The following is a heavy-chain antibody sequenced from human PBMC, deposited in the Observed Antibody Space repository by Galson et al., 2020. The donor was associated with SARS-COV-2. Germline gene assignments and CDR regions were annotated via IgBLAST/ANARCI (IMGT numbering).Heavy chain of an antibody. CDR2: FDPEDGET. J-gene: IGHJ2*01. Sequence: GFDPEDGETIYAQKFQGRVTMTEDTSTDTAYMELSSLRSEDTAVYYCATKGVPADWYFDLWGRGTLVTVSS. V-gene: IGHV1-24*01. D-gene: IGHD2-2*01. CDR3: ATKGVPADWYFDL.